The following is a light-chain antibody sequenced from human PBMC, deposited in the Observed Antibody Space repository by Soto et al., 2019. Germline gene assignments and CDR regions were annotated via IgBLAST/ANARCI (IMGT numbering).Light chain of an antibody. J-gene: IGKJ1*01. Sequence: DIVMTQSPDSLAVSLGERATINCKSSQSVLYSSNNKNYLAWYQQKPGQPPKLLIYWASTRESGVPDRFSGSGSGTDFTLTISSLQAEDVAVYYCQQYYRTPPWTFGQGNKVEIK. CDR3: QQYYRTPPWT. V-gene: IGKV4-1*01. CDR2: WAS. CDR1: QSVLYSSNNKNY.